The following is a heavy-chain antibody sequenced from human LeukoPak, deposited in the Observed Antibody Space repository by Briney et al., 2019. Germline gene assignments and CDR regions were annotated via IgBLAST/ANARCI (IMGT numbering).Heavy chain of an antibody. CDR3: ARVLNGDYDGDFDY. J-gene: IGHJ4*01. CDR1: GYTFTSYG. V-gene: IGHV1-18*01. CDR2: ISAYNGNT. Sequence: ASVKVSCKASGYTFTSYGINWVRQAPGQGLEWMGWISAYNGNTNYAQKLQGRVTMTTDTSTSTAYMELRSLRSDDTAVYYCARVLNGDYDGDFDYWGQGTLVTVSS. D-gene: IGHD4-17*01.